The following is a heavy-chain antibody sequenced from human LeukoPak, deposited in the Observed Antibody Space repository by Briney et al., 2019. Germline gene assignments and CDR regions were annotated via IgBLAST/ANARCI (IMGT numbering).Heavy chain of an antibody. D-gene: IGHD4-17*01. Sequence: GGSLRLSCAASGFTFSSYWMSWVRQAPGKGLEWVANIKQDGSEKYYVDSVKGRFTISRDNAKNSLYLQMNSLRAEDTAVYYCARIPDYGDYGTFDYWGQGTLVTVSS. CDR3: ARIPDYGDYGTFDY. J-gene: IGHJ4*02. CDR1: GFTFSSYW. CDR2: IKQDGSEK. V-gene: IGHV3-7*01.